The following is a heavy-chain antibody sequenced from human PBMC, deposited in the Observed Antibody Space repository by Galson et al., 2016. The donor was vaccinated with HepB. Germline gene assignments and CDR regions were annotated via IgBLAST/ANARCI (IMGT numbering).Heavy chain of an antibody. CDR2: ISGYNGKT. J-gene: IGHJ4*02. CDR1: GYTFSSYG. CDR3: GRGHYFDSSKYFDY. Sequence: SVKVSCKASGYTFSSYGISWVRQAPGQGLEWMGWISGYNGKTDYAQKVQGRVTMTSDTSTSTAYMELRSLRSDDTAVYYCGRGHYFDSSKYFDYWGQGTLVTGSS. V-gene: IGHV1-18*04. D-gene: IGHD3-22*01.